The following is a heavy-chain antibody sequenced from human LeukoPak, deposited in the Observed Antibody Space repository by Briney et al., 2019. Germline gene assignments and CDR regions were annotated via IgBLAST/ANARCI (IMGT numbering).Heavy chain of an antibody. D-gene: IGHD1-26*01. Sequence: KPGGSLRLSCGASGFNFNSYSMNWVRRAPGKGLEWVASILGSGSEMFYADSVRGRFTISRDNAANSLYLQMNSLRVEDTAVYYCAKVQSDIVGAVFFSFDVWGQGTMVSVSS. CDR2: ILGSGSEM. V-gene: IGHV3-21*06. J-gene: IGHJ3*01. CDR3: AKVQSDIVGAVFFSFDV. CDR1: GFNFNSYS.